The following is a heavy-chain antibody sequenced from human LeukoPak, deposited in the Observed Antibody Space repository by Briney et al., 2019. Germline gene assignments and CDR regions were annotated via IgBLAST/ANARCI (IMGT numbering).Heavy chain of an antibody. D-gene: IGHD1-26*01. CDR2: INPNSGGT. J-gene: IGHJ4*02. V-gene: IGHV1-2*02. CDR3: TRARQRATGSYSSLDY. Sequence: ASVKVSCKASGYTFRDYFIHWVRQAPGQGLEWMGWINPNSGGTDYAQKFQGRVTMTRDTSISTAYMELSRLTPDDTAVYYCTRARQRATGSYSSLDYWGQGTLVTVSS. CDR1: GYTFRDYF.